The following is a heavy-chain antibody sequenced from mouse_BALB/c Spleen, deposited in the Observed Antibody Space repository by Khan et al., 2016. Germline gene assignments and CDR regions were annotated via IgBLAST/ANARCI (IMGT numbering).Heavy chain of an antibody. CDR2: IHYSGST. CDR1: GYSITSGYS. V-gene: IGHV3-1*02. CDR3: ARLRDWYVDV. D-gene: IGHD1-1*01. J-gene: IGHJ1*01. Sequence: EVQLQESGPDLVKPSQSLSLTCTVTGYSITSGYSCHWIRQFPGNKLEWMGYIHYSGSTNYNPSLKSRISITRDTTKKKFILQLNYVATVDTATYYRARLRDWYVDVWGPRTTVPVSS.